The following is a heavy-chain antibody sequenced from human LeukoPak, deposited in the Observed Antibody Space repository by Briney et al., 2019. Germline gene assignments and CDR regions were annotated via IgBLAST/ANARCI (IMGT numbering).Heavy chain of an antibody. Sequence: SQTLSLTCAISGDSVSSNSAAWNWIRQSPSRGLEWPGRTYYRSQWYNDYAVSVKSRITINPHTSKNHFSLQLNSVTPDDTAVYYCARDNPRRYCGSGGSCYPPPSFDPWGQGTLVTVSS. CDR3: ARDNPRRYCGSGGSCYPPPSFDP. CDR2: TYYRSQWYN. CDR1: GDSVSSNSAA. V-gene: IGHV6-1*01. D-gene: IGHD2-15*01. J-gene: IGHJ5*02.